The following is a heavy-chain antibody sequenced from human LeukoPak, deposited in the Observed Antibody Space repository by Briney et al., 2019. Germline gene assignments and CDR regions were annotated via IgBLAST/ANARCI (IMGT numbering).Heavy chain of an antibody. D-gene: IGHD1-26*01. V-gene: IGHV3-7*01. J-gene: IGHJ4*02. Sequence: PGGSLRLSCAVSGFTFSSYWMTWVRQAPGKGLEWVASLNQDGSQTYYVDSVKGRFTISRDNAKNSLYLQMSSLRVEDTAIYYCARSWLLVAAIPPTDYWGQGTLVTVSS. CDR3: ARSWLLVAAIPPTDY. CDR1: GFTFSSYW. CDR2: LNQDGSQT.